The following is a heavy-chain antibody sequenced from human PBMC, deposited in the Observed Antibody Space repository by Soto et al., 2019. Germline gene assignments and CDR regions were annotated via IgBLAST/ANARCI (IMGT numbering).Heavy chain of an antibody. CDR1: GLTFSNYA. CDR3: AKNQERELPRVIDF. D-gene: IGHD1-7*01. J-gene: IGHJ4*02. V-gene: IGHV3-23*01. CDR2: MSGSSSTT. Sequence: LRLSCATSGLTFSNYAMSWVRQAPGGGLEWVSSMSGSSSTTYYADSVKGRFTISRDRSKNTLYLQMSSLRAEDTALYYCAKNQERELPRVIDFWGQGTLVTVSS.